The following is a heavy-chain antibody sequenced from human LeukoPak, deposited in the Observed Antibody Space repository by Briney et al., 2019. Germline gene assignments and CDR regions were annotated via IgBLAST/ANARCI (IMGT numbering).Heavy chain of an antibody. CDR3: ARDRSERYGFDI. CDR2: VHYSGST. D-gene: IGHD1-1*01. J-gene: IGHJ3*02. V-gene: IGHV4-61*01. Sequence: SETLSLTCTVSGGSISSGSYYWSWIRQPPGKGPEWIGYVHYSGSTNYNPSLKSRVTTSVDTSKNQFSLRLISVTAADTAVYYCARDRSERYGFDIWGQGTRVTVSS. CDR1: GGSISSGSYY.